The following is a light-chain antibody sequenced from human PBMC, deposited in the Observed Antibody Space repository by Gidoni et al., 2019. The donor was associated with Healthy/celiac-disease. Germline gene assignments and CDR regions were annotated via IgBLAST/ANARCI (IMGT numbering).Light chain of an antibody. CDR3: EQSGERSLLWT. CDR1: QSVSSY. V-gene: IGKV3-11*01. Sequence: LAQSPAAMSFSPGERATLSCRASQSVSSYLAWYQQKPGQAPRLLIYDASNRATGIPAKYSGSESGTGFKLRSSSLEPEEIEDYYGEQSGERSLLWTFGQGTKVDIK. J-gene: IGKJ1*01. CDR2: DAS.